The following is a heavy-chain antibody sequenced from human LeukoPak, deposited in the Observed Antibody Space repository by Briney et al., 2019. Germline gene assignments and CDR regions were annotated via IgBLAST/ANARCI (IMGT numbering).Heavy chain of an antibody. J-gene: IGHJ6*03. V-gene: IGHV3-11*01. CDR2: ISSSGSTI. CDR3: ARTCANPATHYYYYYYMDV. CDR1: GFTFSDYY. Sequence: GGSLRLSCAASGFTFSDYYMSWIRQAPGKGLEWVSYISSSGSTIYYADSVKGRFTISRDNAKNSLYLQMNSLRAEDTAEYYCARTCANPATHYYYYYYMDVWGKVTTVTVSS. D-gene: IGHD2-21*01.